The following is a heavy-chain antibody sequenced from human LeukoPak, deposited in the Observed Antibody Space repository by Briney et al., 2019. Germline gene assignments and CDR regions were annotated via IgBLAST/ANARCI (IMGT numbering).Heavy chain of an antibody. CDR1: GFTFSSYS. Sequence: PGGSLRLSCAASGFTFSSYSMNWVRQAPGKGLEWVSFIRSSSSYIYYADSVKGRFTISRDNAKNSLYLQMNSLRDEDTAVYYCATTYYDSSGPSLFDYWGQGTLVTVSS. CDR3: ATTYYDSSGPSLFDY. CDR2: IRSSSSYI. J-gene: IGHJ4*02. V-gene: IGHV3-21*01. D-gene: IGHD3-22*01.